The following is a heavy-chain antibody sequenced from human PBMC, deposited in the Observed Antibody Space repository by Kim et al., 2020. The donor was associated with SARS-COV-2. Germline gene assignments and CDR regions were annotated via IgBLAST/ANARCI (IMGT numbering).Heavy chain of an antibody. Sequence: SETLSLTCTVSGGSISSYYWSWIRQPPGKGLEWIGYIYYSGSTNYNPSLKSRVTISVDTSKNQFSLKLSSVTAADTAVYYCARDGRGWFGELLKGLRDYYGMDVWGQGTTVTVSS. CDR2: IYYSGST. CDR3: ARDGRGWFGELLKGLRDYYGMDV. J-gene: IGHJ6*02. D-gene: IGHD3-10*01. V-gene: IGHV4-59*01. CDR1: GGSISSYY.